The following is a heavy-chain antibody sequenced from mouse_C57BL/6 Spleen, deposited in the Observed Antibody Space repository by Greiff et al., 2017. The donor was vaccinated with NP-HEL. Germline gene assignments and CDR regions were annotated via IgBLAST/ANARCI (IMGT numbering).Heavy chain of an antibody. CDR1: GYSITSGYY. D-gene: IGHD1-1*01. CDR2: ISYDGSN. CDR3: ARGGSYGSSPWFAY. J-gene: IGHJ3*01. V-gene: IGHV3-6*01. Sequence: VQLQQSGPGLVKPSQSLSLTCSVTGYSITSGYYWNWIRQFPGNKLEWMGYISYDGSNNYNPSLKNRISITRDTSKNQFFLKLNSVTTEDTATYYCARGGSYGSSPWFAYWGQGTLVTVSA.